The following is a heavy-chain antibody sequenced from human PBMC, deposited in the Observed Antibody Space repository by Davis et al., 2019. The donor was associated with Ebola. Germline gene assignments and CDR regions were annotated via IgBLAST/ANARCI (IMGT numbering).Heavy chain of an antibody. J-gene: IGHJ6*02. CDR3: AGSDGSYYYYGMDV. D-gene: IGHD5-24*01. CDR2: ISYDGSNK. CDR1: GFTFSGSA. Sequence: GESLKISCAASGFTFSGSAMHWVRQAPGKGLEWVAVISYDGSNKYYADSVKGRFTISRDNSKNTLYLQMNSLRAEDTAVYYCAGSDGSYYYYGMDVWGQGTTVTVSS. V-gene: IGHV3-30-3*01.